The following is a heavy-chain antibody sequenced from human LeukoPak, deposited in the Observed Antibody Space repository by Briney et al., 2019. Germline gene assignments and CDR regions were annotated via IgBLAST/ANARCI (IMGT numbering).Heavy chain of an antibody. V-gene: IGHV3-23*01. J-gene: IGHJ4*02. CDR1: GFTFSSNA. CDR3: AKDRANFGY. Sequence: QPGASLRLSCAASGFTFSSNAMSWVRQAPGKGLEWVSGISGSGVSTYYADSVKGRFTISRDNSKNTLYLQMNSRRAEDTAVYYCAKDRANFGYWGQGTLVTVSS. CDR2: ISGSGVST.